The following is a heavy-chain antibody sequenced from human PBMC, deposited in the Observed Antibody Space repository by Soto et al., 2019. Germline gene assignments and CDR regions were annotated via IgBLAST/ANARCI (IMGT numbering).Heavy chain of an antibody. CDR2: SIPISGTA. Sequence: QVQLVQSGAEVKKPGSSVKVSCKASGGTFSSYAISWVRQAPGQGLEWMGGSIPISGTANYAQEFQGRVTITADESTSTAYMELSSLRSEDTAVYYCAVNPGPDCSSTSCYGDGSDYWGQGTLVTVSS. V-gene: IGHV1-69*01. D-gene: IGHD2-2*01. J-gene: IGHJ4*02. CDR3: AVNPGPDCSSTSCYGDGSDY. CDR1: GGTFSSYA.